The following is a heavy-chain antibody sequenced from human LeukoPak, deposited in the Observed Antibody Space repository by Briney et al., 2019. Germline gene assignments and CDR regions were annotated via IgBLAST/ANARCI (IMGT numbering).Heavy chain of an antibody. CDR1: GGSISSGSYY. V-gene: IGHV4-61*02. Sequence: SETLSLTCTVSGGSISSGSYYWSWIRQPAGKGLEWIGRIYTSGSTNYSPSLKSRVTISVDTSKNQFSLKLSSVTAADTAVYYCARDPYYYGSGSYTLDYWGQGTLVTVSS. J-gene: IGHJ4*02. D-gene: IGHD3-10*01. CDR3: ARDPYYYGSGSYTLDY. CDR2: IYTSGST.